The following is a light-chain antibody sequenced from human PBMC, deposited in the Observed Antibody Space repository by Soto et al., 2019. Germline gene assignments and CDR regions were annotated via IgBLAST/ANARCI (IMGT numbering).Light chain of an antibody. Sequence: EIVLTQSPGTLSLSPGEKATLSCRASQGVDNYLAWYQQKPVQAPRLLIYGASSRATGIPDRFSGSGYGTDFALTISRLEPEDFAVYYCHQYGVSPVTFGQGTTVVIK. CDR1: QGVDNY. CDR2: GAS. J-gene: IGKJ1*01. V-gene: IGKV3-20*01. CDR3: HQYGVSPVT.